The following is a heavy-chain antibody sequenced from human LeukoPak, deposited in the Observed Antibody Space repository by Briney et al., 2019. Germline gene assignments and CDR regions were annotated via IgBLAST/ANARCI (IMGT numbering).Heavy chain of an antibody. D-gene: IGHD3-22*01. CDR3: ARKGYYDSSADY. CDR2: IWYDGSNK. V-gene: IGHV3-33*01. Sequence: PGGSLRLSCAASGFTFSSYGMHWVRQAPGKGLEWVAVIWYDGSNKDYADSVKGRFTISRDNSKNTLYLQMNSLRAEDTAVYYCARKGYYDSSADYWGQGTLVTVSS. J-gene: IGHJ4*02. CDR1: GFTFSSYG.